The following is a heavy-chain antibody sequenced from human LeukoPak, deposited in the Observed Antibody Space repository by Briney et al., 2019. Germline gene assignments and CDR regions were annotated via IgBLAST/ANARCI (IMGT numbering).Heavy chain of an antibody. Sequence: GASVKVSCKASGYTFTGYYIHWVRQAPGQGLEWMGWINPNSGGTNYAKKFQGRVTMTRDTSISTAYMELSRLRSDDTAVYYCAKVMGSGQWLVEREDFDIWGQGTMVTVSS. V-gene: IGHV1-2*02. CDR3: AKVMGSGQWLVEREDFDI. CDR2: INPNSGGT. J-gene: IGHJ3*02. CDR1: GYTFTGYY. D-gene: IGHD6-19*01.